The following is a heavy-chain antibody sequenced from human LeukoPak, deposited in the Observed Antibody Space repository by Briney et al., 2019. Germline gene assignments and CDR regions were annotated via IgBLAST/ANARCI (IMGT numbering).Heavy chain of an antibody. CDR1: GESISGFY. J-gene: IGHJ4*02. CDR3: ARAQLDFWSGYLNFDY. CDR2: IYYSGST. D-gene: IGHD3-3*01. Sequence: KSSETLSLTCTVSGESISGFYWNWIRQPPGKGLEWLGYIYYSGSTNYNPSLKSRVTISIDTSKNQFSLKLSSVTAADTAVYYCARAQLDFWSGYLNFDYWGQGTLVTVSS. V-gene: IGHV4-59*08.